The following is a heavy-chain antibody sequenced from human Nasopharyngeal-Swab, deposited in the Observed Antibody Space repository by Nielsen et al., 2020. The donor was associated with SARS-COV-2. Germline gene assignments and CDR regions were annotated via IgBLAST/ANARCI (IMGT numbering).Heavy chain of an antibody. CDR1: GYTFTSYD. CDR2: MNPNSGNT. CDR3: ARASLGYYYYYGMDV. J-gene: IGHJ6*02. Sequence: ASVKVSCKASGYTFTSYDINWVRQATGQGLEWMGWMNPNSGNTGYARKFQGRVTMTRNTSISTAYMELSSLRSEDTAVYYCARASLGYYYYYGMDVWGQGTTVTVSS. V-gene: IGHV1-8*01.